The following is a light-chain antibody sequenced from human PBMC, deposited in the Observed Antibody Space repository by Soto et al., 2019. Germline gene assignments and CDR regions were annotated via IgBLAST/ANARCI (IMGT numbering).Light chain of an antibody. Sequence: DIQMTQSPSTLSASVGDRVTITCRASQSISHWLAWYQQKSGKAPKLLIYDASSLESGVPSGFSGSGSGTEFTLTIRTLQPDDFATYYCKQYNTYPWTFGQGTKVDIK. CDR1: QSISHW. J-gene: IGKJ1*01. CDR2: DAS. CDR3: KQYNTYPWT. V-gene: IGKV1-5*01.